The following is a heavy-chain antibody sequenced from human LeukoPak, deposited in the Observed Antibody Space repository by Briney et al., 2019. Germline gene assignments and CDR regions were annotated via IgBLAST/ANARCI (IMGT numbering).Heavy chain of an antibody. CDR1: GFLFSSHA. V-gene: IGHV3-23*01. CDR3: AKAYYDTTYFDS. Sequence: GSLRLSLAVSGFLFSSHAHNWVRPAPGKGPEWGPAISGGADTIYYADSVRGRFTISRDNSKNTLYLQMNSLRAEDTAVYYCAKAYYDTTYFDSWGQGTLVTVSS. J-gene: IGHJ4*02. CDR2: ISGGADTI. D-gene: IGHD3-22*01.